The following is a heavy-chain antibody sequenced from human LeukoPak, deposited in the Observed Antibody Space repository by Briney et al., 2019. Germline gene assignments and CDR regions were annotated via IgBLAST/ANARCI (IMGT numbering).Heavy chain of an antibody. V-gene: IGHV3-7*01. CDR3: ARVSAGNDY. J-gene: IGHJ4*02. CDR2: IKQEGSEK. Sequence: PGGSQRLSCAASGFTFSTYWMSWVRQAPGKGLEWVANIKQEGSEKYYIDSVKARFTISRDNAKNSLYLQMHSLRAEDTAMYYCARVSAGNDYWGQGTLVTVSS. CDR1: GFTFSTYW. D-gene: IGHD6-13*01.